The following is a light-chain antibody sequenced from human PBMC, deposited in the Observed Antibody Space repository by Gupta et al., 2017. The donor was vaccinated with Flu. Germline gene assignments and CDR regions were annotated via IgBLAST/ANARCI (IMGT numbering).Light chain of an antibody. CDR2: GAS. CDR3: QQTYNTPRS. CDR1: QSISSY. Sequence: DIQMTQSPSSLSASVGDRVIITCRASQSISSYLNWYQQKPGKAPKILIYGASTLQSGVPSRFSGRGSGTDFTLTITSLQPEDFATYYCQQTYNTPRSFGQGTKLEIK. V-gene: IGKV1-39*01. J-gene: IGKJ2*04.